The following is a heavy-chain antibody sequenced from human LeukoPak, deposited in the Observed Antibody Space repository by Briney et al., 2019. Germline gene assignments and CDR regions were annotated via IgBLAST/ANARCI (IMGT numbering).Heavy chain of an antibody. V-gene: IGHV3-23*01. J-gene: IGHJ4*02. CDR1: GFTFPRYA. CDR2: IGGSGANT. D-gene: IGHD2-15*01. CDR3: AKDIVVVVAATG. Sequence: PGGSLRLSCVASGFTFPRYAMNWVRQAPGQGLEWVSGIGGSGANTYYAEYVKGRFTISRDNSQNTVYLQMNSLRAEDTAVYYCAKDIVVVVAATGWGQGTLVTVSS.